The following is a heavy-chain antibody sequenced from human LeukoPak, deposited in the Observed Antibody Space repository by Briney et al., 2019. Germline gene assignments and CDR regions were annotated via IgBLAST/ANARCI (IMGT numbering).Heavy chain of an antibody. CDR2: ISSSSSTI. CDR3: ARDYYGSGSYTRYYYYYMDV. V-gene: IGHV3-48*01. CDR1: GFTFSSYS. Sequence: GGSLRLSCAASGFTFSSYSMNWVRQAPGKGLEWVSYISSSSSTIYYADSVKGRFTISRDNAKNSLYLQMNSLRAEDTAVYYCARDYYGSGSYTRYYYYYMDVWGKGTTVTVSS. J-gene: IGHJ6*03. D-gene: IGHD3-10*01.